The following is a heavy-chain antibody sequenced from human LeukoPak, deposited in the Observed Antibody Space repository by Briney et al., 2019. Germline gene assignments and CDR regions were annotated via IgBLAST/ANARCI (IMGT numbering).Heavy chain of an antibody. D-gene: IGHD4-17*01. Sequence: SVKVSCKASGYTFTSHYMHWVRQAPGQGLEWMGGIIPIFGTANYAQKFQGRVTITADESTSTAYMELSSLRSEDTAVYYCARDKAYGDYEYFQHWGQGTLVTVSS. J-gene: IGHJ1*01. V-gene: IGHV1-69*13. CDR2: IIPIFGTA. CDR3: ARDKAYGDYEYFQH. CDR1: GYTFTSHY.